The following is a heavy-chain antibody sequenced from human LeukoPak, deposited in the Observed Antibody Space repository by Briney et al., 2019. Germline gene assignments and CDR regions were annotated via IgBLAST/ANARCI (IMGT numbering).Heavy chain of an antibody. Sequence: GGSLRLSCAASGFTFSSYGMHWVRQAPGKGLEWVSSISSSSSYIYYADSVKGRFTISRDNAKNSLYLQMNSLRAEDTAVYYCARDNYDSSGSKDFWGQGTLVTVSS. CDR3: ARDNYDSSGSKDF. CDR2: ISSSSSYI. CDR1: GFTFSSYG. V-gene: IGHV3-21*01. D-gene: IGHD3-22*01. J-gene: IGHJ4*02.